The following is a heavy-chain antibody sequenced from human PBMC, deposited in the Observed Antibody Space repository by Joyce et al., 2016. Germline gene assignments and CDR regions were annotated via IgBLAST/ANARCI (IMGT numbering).Heavy chain of an antibody. Sequence: QVQLVQSGAEVKKPGASVKVSCEASGYNFTRYAIHWVRQAPGQSLEWMGWINGGSNTARYSRKFQDRVTITRDTSASTDYMELRSLRSEDTAVYYCTRAPREVVGATNHWFDPWGQGTLITVS. CDR3: TRAPREVVGATNHWFDP. J-gene: IGHJ5*02. V-gene: IGHV1-3*01. D-gene: IGHD1-26*01. CDR2: INGGSNTA. CDR1: GYNFTRYA.